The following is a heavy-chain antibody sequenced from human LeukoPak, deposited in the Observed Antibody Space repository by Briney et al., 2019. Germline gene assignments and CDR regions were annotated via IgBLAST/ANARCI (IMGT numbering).Heavy chain of an antibody. CDR2: IYYSGST. D-gene: IGHD3-10*01. CDR1: GGSISSGDYY. CDR3: ARADYYGSGPYWYFDL. J-gene: IGHJ2*01. V-gene: IGHV4-30-4*01. Sequence: SETLSLTCTVSGGSISSGDYYWSWIRQPPGKGLEWIGYIYYSGSTYYNPSLKSRVTISVDTSKNQFSLKLSSVTAADTAVYYCARADYYGSGPYWYFDLWGRGTLATVSS.